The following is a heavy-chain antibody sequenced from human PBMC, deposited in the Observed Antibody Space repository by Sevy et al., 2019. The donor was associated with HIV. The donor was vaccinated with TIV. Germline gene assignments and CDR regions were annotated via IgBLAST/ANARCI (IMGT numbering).Heavy chain of an antibody. V-gene: IGHV3-33*08. CDR1: GITFRSYA. CDR2: VWHDESNK. Sequence: GGSLRLSCAASGITFRSYAMHWVRQAPGKGLEWVAVVWHDESNKYYADSVKGRFTISRDNSKNTLYLQMNNLRGEDTAVYHCASDSSSSWYSDHWGQGTLVTVSS. J-gene: IGHJ4*02. CDR3: ASDSSSSWYSDH. D-gene: IGHD6-13*01.